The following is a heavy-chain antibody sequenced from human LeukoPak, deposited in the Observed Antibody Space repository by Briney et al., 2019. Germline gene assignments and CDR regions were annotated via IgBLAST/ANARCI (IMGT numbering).Heavy chain of an antibody. CDR1: GGTFSSYA. J-gene: IGHJ6*03. CDR3: ASCSSTSLGYYYYYMDV. Sequence: ASVKVSCKASGGTFSSYAISWVRQAPGQGLEWMGRIIPIFGTANYAQKFQGRVTITADKSTSTAYMELSSLRSEDTAVYYCASCSSTSLGYYYYYMDVWSKGTTVTVS. D-gene: IGHD2-2*01. V-gene: IGHV1-69*06. CDR2: IIPIFGTA.